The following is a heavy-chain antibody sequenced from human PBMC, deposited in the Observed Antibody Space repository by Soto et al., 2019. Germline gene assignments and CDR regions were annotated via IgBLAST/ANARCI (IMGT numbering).Heavy chain of an antibody. CDR3: AKVPDYDSSGFYYFDY. D-gene: IGHD3-22*01. Sequence: GGSLRLSCAASGFTFSSYAMSWVRQAPGKGLEWVSAISGSGGSTYYADSVKGRFTISRDNSKNTLYLQMNSLRAEDTAVYYCAKVPDYDSSGFYYFDYWGRGTLVTVSS. V-gene: IGHV3-23*01. CDR1: GFTFSSYA. J-gene: IGHJ4*02. CDR2: ISGSGGST.